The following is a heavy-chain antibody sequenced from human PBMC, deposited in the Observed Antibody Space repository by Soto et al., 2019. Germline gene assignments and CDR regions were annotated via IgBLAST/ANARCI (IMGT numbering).Heavy chain of an antibody. CDR3: ARLVSRNWFDP. CDR1: GNSISTGAYY. Sequence: PLSHPCTVSGNSISTGAYYWSWLRQHPVKGLEWIGHIFYSGSTYYNPSLKSRVTISVDTSKNQFSLKLSSVTAADTAVYYCARLVSRNWFDPWGQGTLVTVSS. D-gene: IGHD6-13*01. CDR2: IFYSGST. V-gene: IGHV4-31*02. J-gene: IGHJ5*02.